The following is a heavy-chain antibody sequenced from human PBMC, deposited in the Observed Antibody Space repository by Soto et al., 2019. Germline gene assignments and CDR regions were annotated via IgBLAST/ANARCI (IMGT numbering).Heavy chain of an antibody. CDR3: ARAAITRNWFDP. CDR1: GGSFSGYY. V-gene: IGHV4-34*01. CDR2: INHSGST. D-gene: IGHD3-10*01. J-gene: IGHJ5*02. Sequence: SETLSLTCAVYGGSFSGYYWSWIRQPPGKGLEWIGEINHSGSTNYNPSLKSRVTISVDTSKNQFSLKLSSVTAADTAVYYCARAAITRNWFDPWGQGTLVTVS.